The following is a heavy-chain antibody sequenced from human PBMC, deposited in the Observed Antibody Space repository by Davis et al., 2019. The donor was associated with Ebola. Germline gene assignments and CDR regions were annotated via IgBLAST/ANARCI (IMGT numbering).Heavy chain of an antibody. V-gene: IGHV4-34*01. D-gene: IGHD3-22*01. CDR3: ARDYYDSEPYYGMDV. Sequence: PSETLSLTCAVYGGSFSGYYWSWIRQPPGKGLEWIGEINHSGSTNYNPSLKSRVTISVDTSKNQFSLKLSSVTAADTAVYYCARDYYDSEPYYGMDVWGQGTTVTVSS. CDR1: GGSFSGYY. J-gene: IGHJ6*02. CDR2: INHSGST.